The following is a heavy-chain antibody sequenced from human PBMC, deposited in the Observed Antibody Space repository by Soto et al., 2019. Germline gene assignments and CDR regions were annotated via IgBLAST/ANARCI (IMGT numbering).Heavy chain of an antibody. Sequence: ASVKVSCKASGYTFTGYYMHWVRQAPGQGLEWMGWINPNSGGTNYAQKFQGRVTMTRDTSISTAYMELSRLRSDDTAVYYCAYSSGWYGDGAFDIWAKGQWSPSPQ. D-gene: IGHD6-19*01. J-gene: IGHJ3*02. CDR3: AYSSGWYGDGAFDI. V-gene: IGHV1-2*02. CDR1: GYTFTGYY. CDR2: INPNSGGT.